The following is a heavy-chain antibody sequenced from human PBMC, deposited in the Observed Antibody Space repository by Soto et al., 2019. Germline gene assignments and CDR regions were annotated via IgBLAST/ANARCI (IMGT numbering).Heavy chain of an antibody. V-gene: IGHV1-46*01. D-gene: IGHD4-17*01. CDR3: ARAGYGGISSWYDS. CDR1: RYTFTSLF. CDR2: INPSGGST. J-gene: IGHJ5*01. Sequence: ASVKVSCEASRYTFTSLFMHRLRQPPGQGLERMGIINPSGGSTSYEQKPQCRVTMTLDSSTSTVYMELSSLRSEDTAVYYCARAGYGGISSWYDSWCRVPLVAVSS.